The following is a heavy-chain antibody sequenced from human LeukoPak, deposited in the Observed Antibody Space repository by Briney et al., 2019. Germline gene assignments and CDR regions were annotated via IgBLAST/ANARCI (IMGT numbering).Heavy chain of an antibody. CDR1: GFSISSYY. CDR3: ARAWYYYGMDV. Sequence: SETLSLTCTVSGFSISSYYWSWIRQPPGKGLEWIGYIYCSGSTKYNPSLESRVTKSVDPSKNEFSMKLSSVTADDTAVYYCARAWYYYGMDVWGQETTDTVP. J-gene: IGHJ6*02. V-gene: IGHV4-59*01. CDR2: IYCSGST.